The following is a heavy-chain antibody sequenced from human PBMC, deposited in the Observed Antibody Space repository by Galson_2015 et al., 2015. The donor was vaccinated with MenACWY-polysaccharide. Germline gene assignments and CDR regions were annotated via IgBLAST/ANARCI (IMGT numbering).Heavy chain of an antibody. CDR1: GFTFSSYA. CDR2: ISGSGGST. D-gene: IGHD3-3*01. J-gene: IGHJ4*02. CDR3: AKADDFWSGYYKFDY. V-gene: IGHV3-23*01. Sequence: SLRLSCAASGFTFSSYAMSWVRQAPGKGLEWVSAISGSGGSTYYADSVKGRFTISRDNSKNTLYLQMSSLRAEDTAVYYCAKADDFWSGYYKFDYWGQGTLVTVSS.